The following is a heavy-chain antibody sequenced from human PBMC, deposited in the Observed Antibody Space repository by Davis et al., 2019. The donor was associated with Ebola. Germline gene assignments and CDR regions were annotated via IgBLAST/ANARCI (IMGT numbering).Heavy chain of an antibody. V-gene: IGHV3-15*01. CDR2: VRANGDGGTA. D-gene: IGHD3/OR15-3a*01. Sequence: GESLKISCEASGYNFDIAWVSWVRQAPGKGLEWVGHVRANGDGGTAAYAAPVKGRFTISRDDSKNTVYLEMNSLKTEDTAVYSCTRLCLSPTCYVVWSDSWGQGTPVTVSS. CDR3: TRLCLSPTCYVVWSDS. CDR1: GYNFDIAW. J-gene: IGHJ4*02.